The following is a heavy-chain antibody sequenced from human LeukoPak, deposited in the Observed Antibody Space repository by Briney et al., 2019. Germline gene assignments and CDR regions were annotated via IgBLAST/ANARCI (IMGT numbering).Heavy chain of an antibody. J-gene: IGHJ4*02. CDR1: GYTFTSNG. V-gene: IGHV1-18*01. CDR2: ISAYNGNT. D-gene: IGHD1-26*01. CDR3: AREFRSGSYSEFDY. Sequence: ASVKVSCKASGYTFTSNGISWVRQAPGQGLEWMGWISAYNGNTNYAQKLQGRVTMTTDTSTSTAYMELRSLRSDDTAVYYCAREFRSGSYSEFDYWGQGPLVTVSS.